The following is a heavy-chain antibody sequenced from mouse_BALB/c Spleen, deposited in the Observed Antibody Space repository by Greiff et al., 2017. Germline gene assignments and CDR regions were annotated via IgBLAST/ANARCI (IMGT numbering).Heavy chain of an antibody. CDR1: GFSLTSYG. CDR3: ARDRDDYEYAMDY. CDR2: IWAGGST. D-gene: IGHD2-4*01. J-gene: IGHJ4*01. V-gene: IGHV2-9*02. Sequence: VHLVESGPGLVAPSQSLSITCTVSGFSLTSYGVHWVRQPPGKGLEWLGVIWAGGSTNYNSALMSRLSISKDNSKSQVFLQMNSLQTDDTAMYYCARDRDDYEYAMDYWGQGTSVTVSS.